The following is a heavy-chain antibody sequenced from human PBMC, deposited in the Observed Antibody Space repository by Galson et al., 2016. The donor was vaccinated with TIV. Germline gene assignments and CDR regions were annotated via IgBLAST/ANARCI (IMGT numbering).Heavy chain of an antibody. D-gene: IGHD2-15*01. CDR1: GFTFSSYT. CDR3: ASGVVAHTYYFYGMDV. J-gene: IGHJ6*02. V-gene: IGHV3-30*04. CDR2: IRYDGSRR. Sequence: SLRLSCAASGFTFSSYTFHWVRQTPGKGLEWVAIIRYDGSRRYYADSVKGRFTISRDDSKNTLYLQMNGLRRDDSAVYYCASGVVAHTYYFYGMDVWGQGTTVTVSS.